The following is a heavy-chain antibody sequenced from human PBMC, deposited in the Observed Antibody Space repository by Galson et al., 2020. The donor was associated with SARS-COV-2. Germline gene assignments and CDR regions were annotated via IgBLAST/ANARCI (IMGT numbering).Heavy chain of an antibody. CDR1: GFTFSSHA. D-gene: IGHD4-17*01. J-gene: IGHJ4*02. V-gene: IGHV3-33*01. Sequence: GGSLRLSCAASGFTFSSHAMHWVRQAPGKGLEWVAQIFFDGSDKYYADSVKGRFIISRDNSKNTLYLQMNNLRVEDTAVYFCAGGSVTTPDYWGQGTLVTVSS. CDR3: AGGSVTTPDY. CDR2: IFFDGSDK.